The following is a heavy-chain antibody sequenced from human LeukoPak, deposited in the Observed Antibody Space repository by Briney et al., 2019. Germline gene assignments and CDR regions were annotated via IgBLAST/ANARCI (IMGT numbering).Heavy chain of an antibody. J-gene: IGHJ5*02. Sequence: SETLSLTCTVSGGSISSGSYYWSWIRQPPGKGLEWIGYIYYSGSTNYNPSLKSRVTISVDTSKNQFSLKLSSVTAADTAVYYCARDSSGWYHWFDPWGQGTLVTVSS. CDR1: GGSISSGSYY. CDR3: ARDSSGWYHWFDP. CDR2: IYYSGST. V-gene: IGHV4-61*01. D-gene: IGHD6-19*01.